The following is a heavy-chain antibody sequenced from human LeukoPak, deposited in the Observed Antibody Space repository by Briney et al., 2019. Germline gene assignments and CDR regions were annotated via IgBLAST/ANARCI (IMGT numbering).Heavy chain of an antibody. V-gene: IGHV3-30*18. CDR2: ISYDGSNK. J-gene: IGHJ4*02. CDR3: AKDRTGYFDY. CDR1: GFTFSSYG. D-gene: IGHD1-14*01. Sequence: GGSLRLSCAASGFTFSSYGMHWVRQAPGKGLEWVAVISYDGSNKYYADSVKGRFTISRDNSKNTLYLQMNSLRAEDTAVYYCAKDRTGYFDYWGQGALVTVSS.